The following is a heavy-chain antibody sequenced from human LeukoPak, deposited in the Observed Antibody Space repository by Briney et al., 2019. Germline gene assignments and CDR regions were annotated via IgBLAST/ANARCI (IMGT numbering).Heavy chain of an antibody. CDR1: GRTFSSYA. V-gene: IGHV1-69*06. Sequence: ASVKVSCNASGRTFSSYAISWVRQAPGQGLEWMGGIIPIFGTANYAQKFQGRVTITADKSTSTAYMELSSLRSEDTAVYYCARGPFSSGWYYHFDYWGQGTLVTVSS. CDR2: IIPIFGTA. CDR3: ARGPFSSGWYYHFDY. J-gene: IGHJ4*02. D-gene: IGHD6-19*01.